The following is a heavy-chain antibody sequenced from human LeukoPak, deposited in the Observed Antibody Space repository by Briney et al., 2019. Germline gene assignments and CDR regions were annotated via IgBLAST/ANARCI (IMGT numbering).Heavy chain of an antibody. V-gene: IGHV1-18*01. D-gene: IGHD3-9*01. CDR1: GYTFTSYG. CDR2: ISAYNGNT. Sequence: ASVKVSCKASGYTFTSYGISWVRQAPGQGLEWMGWISAYNGNTNYAQKLQGRVTMTTDTSTSTAYMELRSLRSDDTAVYYCARDRDYDILTGYLGHWGQGTLVTVSS. J-gene: IGHJ4*02. CDR3: ARDRDYDILTGYLGH.